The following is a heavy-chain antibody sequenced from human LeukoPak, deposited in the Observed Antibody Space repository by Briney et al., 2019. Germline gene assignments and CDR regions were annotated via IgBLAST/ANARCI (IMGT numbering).Heavy chain of an antibody. CDR3: ARGDDYVWGSYRPDYFDY. Sequence: ASVKVSCKASGGTFSSYAISWVRQAPGQGLEWMGWINTNTGNPTYAQGFTGRFVFSLDTSVSTAYLQISSLKAEDTAVYYCARGDDYVWGSYRPDYFDYWGQGTLVTVSS. V-gene: IGHV7-4-1*02. CDR2: INTNTGNP. CDR1: GGTFSSYA. D-gene: IGHD3-16*02. J-gene: IGHJ4*02.